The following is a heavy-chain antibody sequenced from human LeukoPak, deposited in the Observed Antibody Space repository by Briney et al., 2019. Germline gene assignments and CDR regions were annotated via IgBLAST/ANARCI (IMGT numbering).Heavy chain of an antibody. CDR1: GGSISSGSYY. D-gene: IGHD6-13*01. Sequence: SETLSLTCTVSGGSISSGSYYWGWIRQPPGKGLEWIGSIYYSGSTYYNPSLKGRVTISVDTSKNQFSLKLSSVTAADTAVYYCARHEKQQLVLLDYWGQGTLVTVSS. CDR3: ARHEKQQLVLLDY. CDR2: IYYSGST. V-gene: IGHV4-39*01. J-gene: IGHJ4*02.